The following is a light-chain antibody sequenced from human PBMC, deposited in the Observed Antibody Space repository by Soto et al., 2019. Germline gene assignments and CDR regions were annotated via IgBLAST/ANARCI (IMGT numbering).Light chain of an antibody. CDR1: SSDVGGHDS. J-gene: IGLJ1*01. Sequence: QSALTQPASVSGSHGQSIAISCTGTSSDVGGHDSVSWYQQHPGKAPKLMIYNVSNRPSGVSNRFSGSKSGNTASLTISGLLAEDEADYFCTSYTSASTYVFGAGTKLTVL. CDR2: NVS. CDR3: TSYTSASTYV. V-gene: IGLV2-14*01.